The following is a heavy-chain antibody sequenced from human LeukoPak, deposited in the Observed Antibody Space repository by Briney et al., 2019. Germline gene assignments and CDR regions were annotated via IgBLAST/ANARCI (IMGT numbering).Heavy chain of an antibody. CDR2: ISWNSGSI. CDR1: GFTFSSYW. V-gene: IGHV3-9*01. CDR3: AKDFAILSTVTSQTTFDY. D-gene: IGHD4-17*01. Sequence: GGSLRLSCAASGFTFSSYWMHWVRQAPGKGLEWVSGISWNSGSIGYADSVKGRFTISRDNAKNSLYLQMNSLRAEDTALYYCAKDFAILSTVTSQTTFDYWGQGTLVTVSS. J-gene: IGHJ4*02.